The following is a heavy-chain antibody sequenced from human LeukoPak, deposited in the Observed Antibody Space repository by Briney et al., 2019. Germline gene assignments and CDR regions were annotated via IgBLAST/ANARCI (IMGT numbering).Heavy chain of an antibody. CDR2: ISGSGGST. J-gene: IGHJ6*03. CDR3: AKDNVIRYFDWYEGYYYMDV. Sequence: GGSLRLSCAASGFTFSSYGMSWVRQAPGKGLAWVSAISGSGGSTYYADSVKGRFTISRDNSKNTLYLQMNSLRAEDTAVYYCAKDNVIRYFDWYEGYYYMDVWGKGTTVTVSS. D-gene: IGHD3-9*01. CDR1: GFTFSSYG. V-gene: IGHV3-23*01.